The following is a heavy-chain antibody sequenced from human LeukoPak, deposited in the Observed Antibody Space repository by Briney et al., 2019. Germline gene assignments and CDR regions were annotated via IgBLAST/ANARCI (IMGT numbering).Heavy chain of an antibody. CDR1: GFTFSSYE. CDR2: ISGSGGST. CDR3: AKNLRVYYFDY. D-gene: IGHD1-14*01. V-gene: IGHV3-23*01. J-gene: IGHJ4*02. Sequence: GGSLRLSCAASGFTFSSYEMNWVRQAPGKGLEWVSAISGSGGSTYYADSVKGRFTISRDNSKNTLYLQMNSLRAEDTAVYYCAKNLRVYYFDYWGQGTLVTASS.